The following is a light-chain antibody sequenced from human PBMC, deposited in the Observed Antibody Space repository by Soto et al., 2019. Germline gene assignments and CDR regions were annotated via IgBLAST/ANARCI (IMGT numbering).Light chain of an antibody. V-gene: IGKV3-15*01. Sequence: EIVMTQSPATLSVSPGETATLSCRASQSVSNNVAWYQQKPGPAPRLLIYGASTRATAVPARFTASGSGTEFTLSISSLQSDDFGVYYCQQYDTWPRTFGQGTKVDIK. CDR3: QQYDTWPRT. CDR2: GAS. CDR1: QSVSNN. J-gene: IGKJ1*01.